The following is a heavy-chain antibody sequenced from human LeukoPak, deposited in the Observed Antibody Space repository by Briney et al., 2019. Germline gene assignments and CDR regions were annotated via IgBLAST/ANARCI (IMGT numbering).Heavy chain of an antibody. CDR2: MYYSGAT. CDR3: ARAGIAKAPLRATPFAY. Sequence: SETLSLTCTVSGASIRSHYWSWIRQPPGKGLEWIGYMYYSGATNYNPSFKSRVTISVDTSKKQVSLKLNSVTAADTAVYYCARAGIAKAPLRATPFAYWGQGTLVTVSS. D-gene: IGHD1-26*01. V-gene: IGHV4-59*11. J-gene: IGHJ4*02. CDR1: GASIRSHY.